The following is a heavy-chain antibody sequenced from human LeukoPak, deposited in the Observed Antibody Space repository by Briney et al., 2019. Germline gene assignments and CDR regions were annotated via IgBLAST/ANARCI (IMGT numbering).Heavy chain of an antibody. J-gene: IGHJ4*02. CDR1: GYTFTDYY. CDR2: INPNSGGT. Sequence: ASVKVSCKASGYTFTDYYIHWVRQAPGQGLEWMAWINPNSGGTYYAQNFHDRITLTRDTSISTAYMELSRLRSDDTAIYYCARANALYCSSTSCLFDYWDQGTLVTVSS. CDR3: ARANALYCSSTSCLFDY. V-gene: IGHV1-2*02. D-gene: IGHD2-2*01.